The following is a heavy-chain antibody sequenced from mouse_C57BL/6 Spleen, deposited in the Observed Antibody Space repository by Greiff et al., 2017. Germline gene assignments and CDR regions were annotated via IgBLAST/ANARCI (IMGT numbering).Heavy chain of an antibody. CDR2: ISYSGST. Sequence: EVKVVESGPGLAKPSQTLSLTCSVTGYSITSDYWNWIRKFPGNKLEYMGYISYSGSTYYNPSLKSRISITRDTSKNQYSLQLNSVTTEDTATYYCARYPDGYDEPWYFDVWGTGTTVTVSS. V-gene: IGHV3-8*01. D-gene: IGHD2-2*01. CDR1: GYSITSDY. J-gene: IGHJ1*03. CDR3: ARYPDGYDEPWYFDV.